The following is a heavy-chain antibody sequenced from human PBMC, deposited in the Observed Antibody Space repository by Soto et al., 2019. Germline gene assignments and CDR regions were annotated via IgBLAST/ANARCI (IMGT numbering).Heavy chain of an antibody. CDR1: GYSFTSYW. D-gene: IGHD3-22*01. Sequence: GESLKISCKGSGYSFTSYWIGWVRQMPGKGLEWMGIIYPGDSDTRYSPSFQGQVTISADKSISSAYLHWSSLKASDTAMYYCARHLTNYYDSSGYDIWGQGTMVTVS. J-gene: IGHJ3*02. CDR2: IYPGDSDT. V-gene: IGHV5-51*01. CDR3: ARHLTNYYDSSGYDI.